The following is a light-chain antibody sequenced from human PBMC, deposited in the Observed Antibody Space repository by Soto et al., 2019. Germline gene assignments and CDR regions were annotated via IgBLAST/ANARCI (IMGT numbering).Light chain of an antibody. Sequence: EIVLTQSPGTLSLSPWERAALSSTASQSISGSYLAWYQQKPGQAPRVVIYGVSRRATGIPDRFSGSGSGTDFTLTISRLEPEDFAVFYCQQYGSSPLTFGGGTKVDIK. CDR3: QQYGSSPLT. V-gene: IGKV3-20*01. CDR2: GVS. CDR1: QSISGSY. J-gene: IGKJ4*01.